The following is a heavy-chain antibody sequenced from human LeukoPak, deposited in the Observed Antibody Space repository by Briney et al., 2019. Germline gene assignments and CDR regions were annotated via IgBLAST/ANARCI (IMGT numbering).Heavy chain of an antibody. CDR2: INTNTGNP. CDR1: GYTFTSYA. V-gene: IGHV7-4-1*02. CDR3: ARRVPDYYGSGSYYSDY. Sequence: ASVKVSCKASGYTFTSYAMNWVRQAPGQGLEWMGWINTNTGNPTYAQGFTGRFVFSLDTSVSTAYLQWSSLKASDTAMYYCARRVPDYYGSGSYYSDYWGQGTLVTVSS. D-gene: IGHD3-10*01. J-gene: IGHJ4*02.